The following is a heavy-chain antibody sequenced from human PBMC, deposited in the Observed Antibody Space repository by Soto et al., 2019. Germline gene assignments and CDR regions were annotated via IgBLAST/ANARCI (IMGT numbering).Heavy chain of an antibody. J-gene: IGHJ4*02. Sequence: QVQLVQSGAEVKKPGSSVKVSCKASGGTFSSYAISWVRQAPGQGLEWMGGIIPTFGTANYAQKFQGRVTITADESTSTAYMELSSLRSEDTAVYYCASETYCGGDCYAKFDYWGQGTLVTVSS. CDR1: GGTFSSYA. CDR2: IIPTFGTA. D-gene: IGHD2-21*02. CDR3: ASETYCGGDCYAKFDY. V-gene: IGHV1-69*12.